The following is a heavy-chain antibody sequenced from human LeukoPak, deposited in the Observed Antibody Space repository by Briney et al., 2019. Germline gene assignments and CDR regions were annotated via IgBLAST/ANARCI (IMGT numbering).Heavy chain of an antibody. Sequence: SETLSLTCAVYGGSFSGYYWSWIRQPPGKGLEWIGEINHSGSTNYNPSLKSRVTISVDTSKNQFSLKLSSMAAADTAVYYRARGLTPYAFGPGWFDPWGQGTLVTVSS. D-gene: IGHD3-10*01. CDR3: ARGLTPYAFGPGWFDP. J-gene: IGHJ5*02. V-gene: IGHV4-34*01. CDR1: GGSFSGYY. CDR2: INHSGST.